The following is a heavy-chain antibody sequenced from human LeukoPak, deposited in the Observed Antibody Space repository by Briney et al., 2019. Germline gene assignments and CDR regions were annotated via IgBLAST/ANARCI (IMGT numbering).Heavy chain of an antibody. CDR3: ARVDGSPDY. V-gene: IGHV1-8*01. D-gene: IGHD3-22*01. CDR1: GYTFTSLD. J-gene: IGHJ4*02. Sequence: ASVKVSCKASGYTFTSLDINWVRQATGQGLEWVGWMNPKSGYTGYAQQFQGRATFTRTTSISTAYMELSSLRSEDTAVYYCARVDGSPDYWGQGTLVTVSS. CDR2: MNPKSGYT.